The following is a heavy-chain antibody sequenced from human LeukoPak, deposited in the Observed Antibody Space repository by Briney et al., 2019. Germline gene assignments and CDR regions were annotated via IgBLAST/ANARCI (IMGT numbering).Heavy chain of an antibody. Sequence: ASVKVSCKASGYTLTSYYMHWARQAPGQGLEWMGWINPNSGGTNYAQKFQGRVTMTRDTSISTAYMELSRLRSDDTAVYYCARDLDSSGWTWGQGTLVTVSS. CDR2: INPNSGGT. J-gene: IGHJ5*02. CDR3: ARDLDSSGWT. V-gene: IGHV1-2*02. CDR1: GYTLTSYY. D-gene: IGHD6-19*01.